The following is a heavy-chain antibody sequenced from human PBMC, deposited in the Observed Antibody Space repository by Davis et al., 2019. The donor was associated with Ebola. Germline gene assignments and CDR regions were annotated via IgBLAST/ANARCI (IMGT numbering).Heavy chain of an antibody. J-gene: IGHJ2*01. CDR3: ARGCRTTVIMGDWYFDL. CDR1: GGTFSSYA. Sequence: ASVKVSCKASGGTFSSYAISWVRQAPGQGFEWMGWINPNSGGTNYVEKFQGWVTMTRDTSISTAYMELGRLTSDDTAVYYCARGCRTTVIMGDWYFDLWGRGTLVTVSS. D-gene: IGHD4-23*01. CDR2: INPNSGGT. V-gene: IGHV1-2*04.